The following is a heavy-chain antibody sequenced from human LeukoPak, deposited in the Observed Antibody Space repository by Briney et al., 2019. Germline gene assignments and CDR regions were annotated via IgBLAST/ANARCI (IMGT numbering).Heavy chain of an antibody. Sequence: GGSLRLSCAASGFTFSSYWMSWVRQAPGKGLEWVANIKQDESEKYYLDSVKGRFTISRDNAKNSLYLQMGSLRAEDMAVYYCARDQMASGFDYWGQGTLVTVSS. CDR3: ARDQMASGFDY. D-gene: IGHD5-24*01. J-gene: IGHJ4*02. CDR1: GFTFSSYW. CDR2: IKQDESEK. V-gene: IGHV3-7*01.